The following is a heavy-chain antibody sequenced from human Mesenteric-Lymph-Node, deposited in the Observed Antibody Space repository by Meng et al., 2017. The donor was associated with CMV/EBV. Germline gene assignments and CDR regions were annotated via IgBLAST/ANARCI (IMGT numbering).Heavy chain of an antibody. CDR3: ARGDYVDHFYGLSV. CDR2: MNHRGDT. V-gene: IGHV4-34*01. J-gene: IGHJ6*02. D-gene: IGHD3-16*01. Sequence: GSLRLSCGVHDGAFSGYDWSWIRQPPGKGLEWVGGMNHRGDTFYNPSLKSRLTISVDASKSHFSLRVTSVTAADTGVYYCARGDYVDHFYGLSVWGQGTTVTVSS. CDR1: DGAFSGYD.